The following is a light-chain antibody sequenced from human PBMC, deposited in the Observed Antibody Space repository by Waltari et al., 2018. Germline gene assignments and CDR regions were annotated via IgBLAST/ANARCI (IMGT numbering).Light chain of an antibody. CDR2: NYN. CDR1: SLRIVY. CDR3: HSRDTSDNHL. V-gene: IGLV3-19*01. J-gene: IGLJ2*01. Sequence: SSELTQDPAVSVALGQTVRITCQGDSLRIVYASWYQQKPGQAPILVIYNYNNRPSGIPDRFSGSSSGNTASLTITATQAEDEADYYCHSRDTSDNHLFGGGTKLTVL.